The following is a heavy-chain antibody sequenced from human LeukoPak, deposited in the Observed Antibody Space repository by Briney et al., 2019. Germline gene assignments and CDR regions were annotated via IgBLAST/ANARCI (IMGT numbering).Heavy chain of an antibody. D-gene: IGHD6-6*01. V-gene: IGHV1-18*01. CDR3: ARDRPQNHRWAFDI. Sequence: ASVKVSCXASGYTFTSYGISWVRLAPGQGLEWMGWISAYNGNTNYAQKLQGRVTMTTDTSTSTAYMELRSLRSDDTAVYYCARDRPQNHRWAFDIWGQGTMVTVSS. CDR1: GYTFTSYG. CDR2: ISAYNGNT. J-gene: IGHJ3*02.